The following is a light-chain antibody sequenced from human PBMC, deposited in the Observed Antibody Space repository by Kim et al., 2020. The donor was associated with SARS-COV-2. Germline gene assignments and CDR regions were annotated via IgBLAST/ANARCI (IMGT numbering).Light chain of an antibody. V-gene: IGLV3-19*01. J-gene: IGLJ2*01. CDR3: NSRDSNDNVV. Sequence: SSELTQDPAVYVALGQTVRITCQGDSLRSYYATWYQQKPGQAPILVIYGKNNRPSGIPDRFSGSSSGNTASLTITGTQAGDEADYYCNSRDSNDNVVFGGGTKRTFL. CDR1: SLRSYY. CDR2: GKN.